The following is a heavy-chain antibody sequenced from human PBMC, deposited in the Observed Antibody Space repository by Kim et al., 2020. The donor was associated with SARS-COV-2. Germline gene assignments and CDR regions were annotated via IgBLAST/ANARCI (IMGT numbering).Heavy chain of an antibody. CDR3: ARLTHNSSSWPRGWFDP. J-gene: IGHJ5*02. Sequence: FQGRVTMTRDTSTSPVYMELSSLRSEDTAVYYCARLTHNSSSWPRGWFDPWGQGTLVTVSS. D-gene: IGHD6-13*01. V-gene: IGHV1-46*01.